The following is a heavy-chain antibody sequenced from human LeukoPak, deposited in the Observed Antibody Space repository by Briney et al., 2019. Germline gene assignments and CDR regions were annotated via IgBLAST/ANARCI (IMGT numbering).Heavy chain of an antibody. CDR1: GFTFDDYG. CDR2: INWNGGST. CDR3: ARCMITFGGQASNWFDP. D-gene: IGHD3-16*01. J-gene: IGHJ5*02. Sequence: GGSLRLSCAASGFTFDDYGMSWVRQAPGKGLEWVSGINWNGGSTGYADSVKGRFTISRDNAKNSLYLQMNSLRAEDTALYYCARCMITFGGQASNWFDPWGQGTLVTVSS. V-gene: IGHV3-20*04.